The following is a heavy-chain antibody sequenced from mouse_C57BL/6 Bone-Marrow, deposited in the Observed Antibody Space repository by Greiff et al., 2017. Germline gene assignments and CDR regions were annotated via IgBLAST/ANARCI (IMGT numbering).Heavy chain of an antibody. CDR3: ERSYDYDDYTMDY. CDR2: MHPNGGSP. J-gene: IGHJ4*01. V-gene: IGHV1-64*01. D-gene: IGHD2-4*01. CDR1: GYTFTNYW. Sequence: VQLQQPGAELVKPGASVKLSCKASGYTFTNYWMHWVKQRPGQGLEWIGMMHPNGGSPDYNEKFKSEATLSVDKSSRTADMELSRLTSEDSAVYYCERSYDYDDYTMDYWGQGTSVT.